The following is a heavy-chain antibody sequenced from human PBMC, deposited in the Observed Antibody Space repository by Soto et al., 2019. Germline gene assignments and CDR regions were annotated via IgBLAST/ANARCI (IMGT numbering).Heavy chain of an antibody. CDR3: ASLVYDSSGYRPG. J-gene: IGHJ4*02. CDR2: IYYSGST. Sequence: SETLALTCTVSGGCISSYYWSRIRQPPGKGLEWIGYIYYSGSTNYNPSLKSRVTISVDTSKNQFSLKLSSVTAADTAVYYCASLVYDSSGYRPGWGQGTLVTVSS. V-gene: IGHV4-59*08. CDR1: GGCISSYY. D-gene: IGHD3-22*01.